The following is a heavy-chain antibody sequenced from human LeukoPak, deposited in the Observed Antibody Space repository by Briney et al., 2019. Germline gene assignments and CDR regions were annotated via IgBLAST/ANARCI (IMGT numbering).Heavy chain of an antibody. D-gene: IGHD1-1*01. CDR1: GGSISSYY. Sequence: SETLSLTCTVPGGSISSYYWSWIRQPPGKGLECIGYISYGGSTNFNPSLKSRVTISVDTSKNQFSLKLSSVTAADTAVYYCAREGTAGTSLNWFDPWGQGTLVTVSS. J-gene: IGHJ5*02. V-gene: IGHV4-59*01. CDR2: ISYGGST. CDR3: AREGTAGTSLNWFDP.